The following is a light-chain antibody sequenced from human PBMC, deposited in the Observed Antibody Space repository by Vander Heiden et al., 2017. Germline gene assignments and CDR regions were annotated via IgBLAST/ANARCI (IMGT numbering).Light chain of an antibody. V-gene: IGKV4-1*01. CDR2: WAS. CDR3: QQYYSTPWT. Sequence: DLGIPYSPDSRAVSLGERATINCKSSQSVLYSSNNKNYLAWYQQKPGQPPKLLIYWASTRESGVPDRFSGSGSGTDFTLTISSLQAEDVAVYYCQQYYSTPWTFGQGTKVEIK. CDR1: QSVLYSSNNKNY. J-gene: IGKJ1*01.